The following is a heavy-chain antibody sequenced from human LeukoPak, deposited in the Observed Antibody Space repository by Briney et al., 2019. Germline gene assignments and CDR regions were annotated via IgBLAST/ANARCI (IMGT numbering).Heavy chain of an antibody. CDR2: ISSSSSTI. D-gene: IGHD3-22*01. V-gene: IGHV3-48*01. CDR3: ARGQWLPVFDF. CDR1: GCTFSSYS. J-gene: IGHJ4*02. Sequence: GGSLRLSCAASGCTFSSYSMNWVRQAPGKGLEWVSYISSSSSTIYYADSVKGRFTISRDNAKNSLYLQMNSLRAEDTAVYYCARGQWLPVFDFWGQGTLVTVSS.